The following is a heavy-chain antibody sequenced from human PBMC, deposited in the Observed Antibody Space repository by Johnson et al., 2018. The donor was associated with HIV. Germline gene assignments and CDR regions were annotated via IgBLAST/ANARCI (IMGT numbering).Heavy chain of an antibody. CDR2: ISYDGSNK. CDR3: ARDNLRQLYAFDI. D-gene: IGHD3-16*01. V-gene: IGHV3-30-3*01. CDR1: GFTFSDYY. Sequence: QVQLVESGGALVKPGGSLRLSCAASGFTFSDYYMSRIRQAPGKGLEWVAVISYDGSNKYYADSVKGRFTISRDNSKNTLYLKMNSLRAEDTAVYYCARDNLRQLYAFDIWGQGTMVTVSS. J-gene: IGHJ3*02.